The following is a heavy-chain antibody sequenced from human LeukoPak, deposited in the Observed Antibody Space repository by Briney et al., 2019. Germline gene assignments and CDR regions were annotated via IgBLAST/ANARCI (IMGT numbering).Heavy chain of an antibody. V-gene: IGHV3-30*02. D-gene: IGHD1-1*01. CDR2: IRYDGSNK. J-gene: IGHJ3*02. Sequence: PGGSLRLSCAASGFTFSSYGMHWVRQAPGKGLEWVAFIRYDGSNKYYADSVKGRFTISRDNSKNTLYLQMNSLRAEDTAVYYCAKNNQLDPTGRAFDIWGQXTMVTVSS. CDR3: AKNNQLDPTGRAFDI. CDR1: GFTFSSYG.